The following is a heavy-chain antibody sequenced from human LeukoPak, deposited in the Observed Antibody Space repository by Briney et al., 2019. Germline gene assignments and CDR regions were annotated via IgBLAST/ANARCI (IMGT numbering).Heavy chain of an antibody. CDR1: GGSFSGYY. V-gene: IGHV4-34*01. CDR2: INHSGST. J-gene: IGHJ6*02. Sequence: SETLSLTCAVYGGSFSGYYWSWIRQPPGKGLEWFGEINHSGSTNYNPSLKSRVTISVDTSKNQFSLKLSSVTAADTAVYYCARGPNYYDSSGYFGGRPYYYYYGMDVWGQGTTVTVSS. CDR3: ARGPNYYDSSGYFGGRPYYYYYGMDV. D-gene: IGHD3-22*01.